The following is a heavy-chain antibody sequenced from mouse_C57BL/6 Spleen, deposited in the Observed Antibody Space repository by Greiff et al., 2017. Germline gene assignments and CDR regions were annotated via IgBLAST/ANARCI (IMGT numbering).Heavy chain of an antibody. J-gene: IGHJ4*01. CDR3: ARANYYGSSYDYAMDY. Sequence: EVQGVESGGGLVKPGGSLKLSCAASGFTFSDYGMHWVRQAPEKGLEWVAYISSGSSTIYYADTVKGRFTISRDNAKNTLFLQMTSLRSEDTAMYYCARANYYGSSYDYAMDYWGQGTSVTVSS. D-gene: IGHD1-1*01. V-gene: IGHV5-17*01. CDR1: GFTFSDYG. CDR2: ISSGSSTI.